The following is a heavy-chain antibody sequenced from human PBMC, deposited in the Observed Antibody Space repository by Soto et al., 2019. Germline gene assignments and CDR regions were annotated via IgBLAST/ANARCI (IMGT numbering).Heavy chain of an antibody. V-gene: IGHV4-34*01. CDR1: GGSFSGYY. CDR2: INHSGST. CDR3: AAIAARRRPFDY. Sequence: QVQLQQWGAGLLKPSETLSLTCAVYGGSFSGYYWSWIRQPPGKGLEWIGEINHSGSTNYNPSLKSRVTISVETSKNQFSLKLSSVTAADTAVYYCAAIAARRRPFDYWGQGTLVTVSS. J-gene: IGHJ4*02. D-gene: IGHD6-6*01.